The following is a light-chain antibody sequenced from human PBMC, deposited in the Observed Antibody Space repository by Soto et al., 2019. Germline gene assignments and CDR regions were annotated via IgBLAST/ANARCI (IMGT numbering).Light chain of an antibody. CDR3: ATWDDSLRSVI. Sequence: QAVLTQPPSASGTPGQRVTISCSGSTSNIGSNYVYWYHQLPGTAPKLLIYSNYQRPSGVPDRFSGSKSGTSASLAISGLRSEDEADYYCATWDDSLRSVIFGGGTKVTVL. J-gene: IGLJ2*01. V-gene: IGLV1-47*02. CDR1: TSNIGSNY. CDR2: SNY.